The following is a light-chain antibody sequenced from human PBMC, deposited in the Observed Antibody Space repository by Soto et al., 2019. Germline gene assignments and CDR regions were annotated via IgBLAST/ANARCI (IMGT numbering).Light chain of an antibody. Sequence: EIVLTQSPGTLSLSPGDGATLSCRASQSVSSNYLAWYQQKPGQAPRLLIYGASNRPTGIPDRFSGSGSGTAFSLTINRLEPEDFAVYYCQQYGTSPYTFGQGTKLEIE. CDR2: GAS. CDR3: QQYGTSPYT. J-gene: IGKJ2*01. CDR1: QSVSSNY. V-gene: IGKV3-20*01.